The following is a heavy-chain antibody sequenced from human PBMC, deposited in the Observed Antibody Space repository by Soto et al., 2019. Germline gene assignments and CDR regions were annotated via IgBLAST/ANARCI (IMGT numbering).Heavy chain of an antibody. CDR2: FDPEDGET. J-gene: IGHJ5*02. Sequence: AASVKVSCKVSRYTLTELSMHRVRQAPGKGLEWMGGFDPEDGETIYAQKFQGRVTMTEDTSTDTAYMELSSLRSEDTAVYYCATRDRIAVAGNWFDPWGQGTLVTVSS. V-gene: IGHV1-24*01. CDR3: ATRDRIAVAGNWFDP. D-gene: IGHD6-19*01. CDR1: RYTLTELS.